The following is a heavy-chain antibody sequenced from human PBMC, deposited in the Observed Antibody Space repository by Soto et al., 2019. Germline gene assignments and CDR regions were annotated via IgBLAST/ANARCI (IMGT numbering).Heavy chain of an antibody. Sequence: QVQLVESGGGVVQPGRSLRLSCAASGFTFSSYGMHWVRQAPGKGLEWVAVISKDGSVKYYADSVKGRFTIYRDNSQNTLYLQMNSLGAEDTAVYYCTGEVASGYWGQGTLVTVSS. D-gene: IGHD2-8*02. CDR3: TGEVASGY. CDR2: ISKDGSVK. V-gene: IGHV3-30*03. J-gene: IGHJ4*02. CDR1: GFTFSSYG.